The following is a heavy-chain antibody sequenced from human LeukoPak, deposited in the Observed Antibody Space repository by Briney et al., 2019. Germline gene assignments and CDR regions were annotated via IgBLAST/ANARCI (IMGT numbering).Heavy chain of an antibody. D-gene: IGHD5-18*01. V-gene: IGHV1-69*04. CDR3: ARVSHVDTAMVAFDY. Sequence: ASVKVSCKASGYTFTGYYMHWVRQAPGQGLEWMGRIIPILGIANYAQKFQGRVTITADKSTSTAYMELSSLRSEDTAVYYCARVSHVDTAMVAFDYWGQGTLVTVSS. CDR2: IIPILGIA. CDR1: GYTFTGYY. J-gene: IGHJ4*02.